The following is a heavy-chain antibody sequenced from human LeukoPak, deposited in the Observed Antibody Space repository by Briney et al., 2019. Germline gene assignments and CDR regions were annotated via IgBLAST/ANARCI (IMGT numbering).Heavy chain of an antibody. Sequence: GGSLRLSCAASGFTLRSYWMHWVRLPPGKGLVWVSRIKSDGSSTSYADFVKGRFTISRDNAKNTLYLQMNSLRAEDTAVYYCARGDPTVTTTGSGGLDIWGQGTMVTVSS. CDR2: IKSDGSST. V-gene: IGHV3-74*01. CDR1: GFTLRSYW. D-gene: IGHD4-17*01. J-gene: IGHJ3*02. CDR3: ARGDPTVTTTGSGGLDI.